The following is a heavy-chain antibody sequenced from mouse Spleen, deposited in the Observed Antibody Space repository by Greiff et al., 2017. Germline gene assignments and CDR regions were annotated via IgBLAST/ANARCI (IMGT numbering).Heavy chain of an antibody. J-gene: IGHJ1*01. CDR1: GYTFTDYN. CDR2: INPNNGGT. V-gene: IGHV1-22*01. CDR3: ARRGGSSYGYWYFDV. D-gene: IGHD1-1*01. Sequence: VQLKQSGPELVKPGASVKMSGKASGYTFTDYNMHWGKQSQGKSLEWIGYINPNNGGTSYNQKFKGKATLTVNKSSSTAYMELRSLTSEDSAVYYCARRGGSSYGYWYFDVWGAGTTVTVSS.